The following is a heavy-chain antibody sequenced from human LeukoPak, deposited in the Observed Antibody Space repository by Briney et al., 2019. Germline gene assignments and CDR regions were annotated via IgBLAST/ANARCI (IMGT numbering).Heavy chain of an antibody. CDR1: GFTFSSYA. CDR3: AKDWAVTTSANYFDY. D-gene: IGHD4-17*01. CDR2: ISYDGSNK. Sequence: PGRSLRLSCAASGFTFSSYAMHWVRQAPGKGLEWVAVISYDGSNKYYADSVKGRFTISRDNSKNTLYLQMNSLRAEDTAVYYCAKDWAVTTSANYFDYWGQGTLVTVSS. V-gene: IGHV3-30-3*01. J-gene: IGHJ4*02.